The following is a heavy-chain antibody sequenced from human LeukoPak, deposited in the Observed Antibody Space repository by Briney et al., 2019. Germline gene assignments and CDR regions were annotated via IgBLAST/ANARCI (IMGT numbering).Heavy chain of an antibody. V-gene: IGHV3-20*04. J-gene: IGHJ4*02. CDR2: INWNGGST. CDR1: GFTFDDYG. D-gene: IGHD3-22*01. CDR3: ARVMYYYDSSGYYPGEMGC. Sequence: GGSLRLSCAASGFTFDDYGMSWVRQAPGKGLEWVSGINWNGGSTGYADSVKGRFTISRDNAKNSLYLQMNSLRAEDTALYYCARVMYYYDSSGYYPGEMGCWGQGTLVTVSS.